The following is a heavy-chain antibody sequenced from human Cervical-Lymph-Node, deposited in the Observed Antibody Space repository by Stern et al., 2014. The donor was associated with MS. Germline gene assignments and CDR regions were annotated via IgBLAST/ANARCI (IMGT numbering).Heavy chain of an antibody. Sequence: QLVQSGAEVKKPGASMTISCKTSGYNFIEQAIHWVRQAPGQRLEWMGCINGGRETTKYSQKFQGRVPFTRDKAASAAYMDLSSLSPDDTAVYYCTRQPDSSDFLDFWGQGTLVTVSS. CDR1: GYNFIEQA. CDR3: TRQPDSSDFLDF. J-gene: IGHJ4*02. V-gene: IGHV1-3*01. CDR2: INGGRETT. D-gene: IGHD4-11*01.